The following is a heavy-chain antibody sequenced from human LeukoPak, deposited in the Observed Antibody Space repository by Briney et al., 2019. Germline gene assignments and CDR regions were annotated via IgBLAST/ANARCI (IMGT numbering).Heavy chain of an antibody. D-gene: IGHD1-1*01. V-gene: IGHV3-74*01. J-gene: IGHJ4*02. CDR2: IKTDGITT. Sequence: GSLRLSCAASGFTFRSYSMHWVRQAPGKGLVWVSRIKTDGITTTYAESVKGRFTTSRDNAKNTLYLQMDSLRADDTAVYYCIRDLDWNHGDYWGQGSLVTVSS. CDR1: GFTFRSYS. CDR3: IRDLDWNHGDY.